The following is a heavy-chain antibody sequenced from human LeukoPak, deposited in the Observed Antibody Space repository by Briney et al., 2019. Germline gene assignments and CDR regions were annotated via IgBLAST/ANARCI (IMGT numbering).Heavy chain of an antibody. CDR1: GGSISSSSHY. V-gene: IGHV4-39*01. D-gene: IGHD2-8*01. Sequence: SQTLSLTCTVSGGSISSSSHYSGWIRQPPRKGLEWVGSIYYSGITYSKPSLKGRVTISVDTSKTQFSLNLSSETAADTVGYYCSRGRVYAIPYNWFDPWGEGTLVTVSS. CDR2: IYYSGIT. CDR3: SRGRVYAIPYNWFDP. J-gene: IGHJ5*02.